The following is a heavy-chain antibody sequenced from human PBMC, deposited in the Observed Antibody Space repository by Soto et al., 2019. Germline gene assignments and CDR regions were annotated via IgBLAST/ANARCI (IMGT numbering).Heavy chain of an antibody. J-gene: IGHJ6*03. CDR3: AREYCSSTSCAYYYYYMDV. CDR2: ISSSSSYI. CDR1: GFTFSSYS. V-gene: IGHV3-21*01. Sequence: EVQLVESGGGLVKPGGSLRLSCAASGFTFSSYSMNWVRQAPGKGLEWVSSISSSSSYIYYADSVKGRFTISRDNAKNSLYLQMNSLRAEDTAVYHCAREYCSSTSCAYYYYYMDVWGKGTTVTVSS. D-gene: IGHD2-2*01.